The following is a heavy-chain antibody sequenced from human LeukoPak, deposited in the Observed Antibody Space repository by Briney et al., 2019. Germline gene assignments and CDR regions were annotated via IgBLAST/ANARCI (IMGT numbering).Heavy chain of an antibody. Sequence: GGSLRLSCAASGFTVSSNYMSWVRQAPGKGLEWVSVIYSGGSTYYADPVKGRFTISRDNSKNTLYLQMNSLRAEDTAVYYCARVHLLGYKEHYYMDVWGKGTTVTVSS. J-gene: IGHJ6*03. CDR3: ARVHLLGYKEHYYMDV. CDR1: GFTVSSNY. D-gene: IGHD5-24*01. V-gene: IGHV3-53*01. CDR2: IYSGGST.